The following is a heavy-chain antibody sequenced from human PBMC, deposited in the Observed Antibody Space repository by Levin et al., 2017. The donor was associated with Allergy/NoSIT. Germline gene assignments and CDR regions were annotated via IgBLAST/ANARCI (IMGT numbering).Heavy chain of an antibody. CDR3: ARELIQRGFDY. CDR2: IYHDGGT. J-gene: IGHJ4*02. CDR1: GGSITSGGYY. D-gene: IGHD1-1*01. Sequence: SETLSLTCTVSGGSITSGGYYWTWIRQHPGKGLEWIGYIYHDGGTYYNPSLKSRVLISMDMSRNQFSLKVSPVTAADTAVYYCARELIQRGFDYWGQGTLVTVSS. V-gene: IGHV4-31*03.